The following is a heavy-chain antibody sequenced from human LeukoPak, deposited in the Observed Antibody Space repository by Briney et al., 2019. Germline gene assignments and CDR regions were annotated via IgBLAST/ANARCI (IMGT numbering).Heavy chain of an antibody. V-gene: IGHV1-8*03. CDR3: AGTVSTRVAGAFDI. D-gene: IGHD6-19*01. CDR1: GYTFTSYD. J-gene: IGHJ3*02. Sequence: ASVKVSCEASGYTFTSYDINWVRQATGQGLEWMGWMNPNSGNTGYAQKFQGRVTITRNTSISTAYMELSSLRSEDTAVYYCAGTVSTRVAGAFDIWGQGTMVTVSS. CDR2: MNPNSGNT.